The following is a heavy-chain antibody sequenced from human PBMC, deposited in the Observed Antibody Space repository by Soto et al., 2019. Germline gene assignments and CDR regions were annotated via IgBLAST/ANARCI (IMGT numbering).Heavy chain of an antibody. V-gene: IGHV3-11*06. CDR1: GVSFNDYF. CDR3: ARDYDFWSGYLSGHFDY. Sequence: PGGCRRLSRAASGVSFNDYFLTWIRQAPGKGLEWVSYISSSSSDTNYADSVKGRFTISRDNAKNSLFLQMNNLRVDDTAVYYCARDYDFWSGYLSGHFDYWGQGTLVTVSS. CDR2: ISSSSSDT. D-gene: IGHD3-3*01. J-gene: IGHJ4*02.